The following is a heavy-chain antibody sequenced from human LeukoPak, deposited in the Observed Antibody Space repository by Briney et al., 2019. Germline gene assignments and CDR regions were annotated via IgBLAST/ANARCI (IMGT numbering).Heavy chain of an antibody. Sequence: GGSLRLSCAASGFTFSSYAMHWVRRAPGKGPEWVAIISYDGRNKYYADSVKGRFTISRDDSKNTLYVQMHSLRAEDTAVYYCARAPRTGTAFYYYGMDVWGQGTTVTVSS. CDR2: ISYDGRNK. CDR1: GFTFSSYA. CDR3: ARAPRTGTAFYYYGMDV. V-gene: IGHV3-30*04. D-gene: IGHD1-7*01. J-gene: IGHJ6*02.